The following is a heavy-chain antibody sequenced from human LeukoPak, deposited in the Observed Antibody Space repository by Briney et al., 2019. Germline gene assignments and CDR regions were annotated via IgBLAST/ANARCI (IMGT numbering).Heavy chain of an antibody. Sequence: SETLSLTCAVYGGSFSGYYWSWIRQPPGKGLEWIGEINHSGSTKYNPSLKSRVTISVDTSKNQFSLKLSSVTAADTAVYYCARPGYCGGDCYGGDAFDIWGQGTMVTVSS. J-gene: IGHJ3*02. CDR3: ARPGYCGGDCYGGDAFDI. V-gene: IGHV4-34*01. CDR1: GGSFSGYY. D-gene: IGHD2-21*02. CDR2: INHSGST.